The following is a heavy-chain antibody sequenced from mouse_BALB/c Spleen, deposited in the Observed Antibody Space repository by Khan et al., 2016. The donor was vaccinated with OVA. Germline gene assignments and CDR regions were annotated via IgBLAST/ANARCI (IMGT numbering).Heavy chain of an antibody. D-gene: IGHD2-3*01. J-gene: IGHJ4*01. Sequence: EVELVESGPGLVKPSQSLSLTCTVTGYSITSDYAWNWIRQFPGNKLEWMGYISSIGSTNYNPALKSRISITRDTSKNPFFLHLNAVTTEDTATNYCARDGSSYNYAMDYWGQGTSVTVSS. V-gene: IGHV3-2*02. CDR1: GYSITSDYA. CDR2: ISSIGST. CDR3: ARDGSSYNYAMDY.